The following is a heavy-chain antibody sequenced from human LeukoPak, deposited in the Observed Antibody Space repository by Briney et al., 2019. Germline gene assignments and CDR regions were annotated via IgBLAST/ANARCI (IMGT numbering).Heavy chain of an antibody. CDR1: GYTFTGYY. J-gene: IGHJ5*02. V-gene: IGHV1-2*02. D-gene: IGHD1-1*01. CDR2: INPNSGGT. CDR3: ARQRRYDVFPNWFDP. Sequence: GASVKVSCKASGYTFTGYYMHWVRQAPGQGLEWMGWINPNSGGTNYAQKFQGRVTMTRDTSVSTAYMELSRLRSDGTAVYYCARQRRYDVFPNWFDPWGQGTLVTVSS.